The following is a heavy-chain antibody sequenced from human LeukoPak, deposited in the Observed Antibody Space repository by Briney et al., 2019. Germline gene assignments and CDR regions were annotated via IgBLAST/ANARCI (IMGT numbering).Heavy chain of an antibody. V-gene: IGHV3-11*05. CDR3: ARVTGYNDAFDI. Sequence: GGSLRLSCAASGFTFSDYYMSWIRLAPGKGLEWVSYISSSSSYTNYADSVKGRFTISRDNAKNSLYLQMNSLRAEDTAVYYCARVTGYNDAFDIWGQGTMVTVSS. J-gene: IGHJ3*02. CDR2: ISSSSSYT. CDR1: GFTFSDYY. D-gene: IGHD3-10*01.